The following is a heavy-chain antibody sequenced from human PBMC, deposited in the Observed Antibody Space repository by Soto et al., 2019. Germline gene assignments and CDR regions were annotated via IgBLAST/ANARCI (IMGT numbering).Heavy chain of an antibody. CDR1: GFIFRSYV. Sequence: QVQLVESGGGVVQPGTSLRLSCVGSGFIFRSYVIHWVRQAPGKGLEWVALTSYDGSNTYYDDSVKVRFTISRDNSRNTVDLQMDSLRLEATALYYCSRWGTTGGLNVWGQRTLVSVSS. CDR3: SRWGTTGGLNV. D-gene: IGHD3-16*01. V-gene: IGHV3-30*19. CDR2: TSYDGSNT. J-gene: IGHJ4*02.